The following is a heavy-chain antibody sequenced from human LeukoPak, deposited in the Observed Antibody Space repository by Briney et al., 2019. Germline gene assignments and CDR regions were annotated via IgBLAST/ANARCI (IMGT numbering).Heavy chain of an antibody. D-gene: IGHD1-26*01. J-gene: IGHJ4*02. CDR3: ARELSGSYYLDY. CDR1: GGSISSYY. CDR2: IYYSGST. V-gene: IGHV4-59*01. Sequence: SETLSLTCTVSGGSISSYYWSWIRQPPGKGLEWIGFIYYSGSTNYNPSLKSRVTISVDTSKNQFSLKLSSVTAADTAVYYCARELSGSYYLDYWGQGTLVTVSS.